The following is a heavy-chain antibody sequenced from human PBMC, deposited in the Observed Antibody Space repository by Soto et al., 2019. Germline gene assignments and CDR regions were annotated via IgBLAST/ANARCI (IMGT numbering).Heavy chain of an antibody. J-gene: IGHJ6*02. CDR1: GYTFTSYG. CDR2: ISAYNGNT. V-gene: IGHV1-18*01. CDR3: ARVGPRAVAGTYYYYRMSG. D-gene: IGHD6-19*01. Sequence: ASVKVSCKASGYTFTSYGISWVRQAPGQGLEWMGWISAYNGNTNYAQKLQGRVTMTTDTSTSTAYMELRSLRSDDTAVYYCARVGPRAVAGTYYYYRMSGCAQGTTVTVSS.